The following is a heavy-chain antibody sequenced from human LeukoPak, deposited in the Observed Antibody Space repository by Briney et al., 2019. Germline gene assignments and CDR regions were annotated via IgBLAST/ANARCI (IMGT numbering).Heavy chain of an antibody. CDR3: ARDSWIQLPSRGFDAFDI. D-gene: IGHD5-18*01. CDR2: IYYSGST. V-gene: IGHV4-39*02. Sequence: SETLSLTCTVSGDSISGSNYYWGWIRQPPGKGLEWIGSIYYSGSTYYSPSLKSRVTISVDTSKDQFSLKLSSVTAADTAVYYCARDSWIQLPSRGFDAFDIWGRGTMVTVSS. J-gene: IGHJ3*02. CDR1: GDSISGSNYY.